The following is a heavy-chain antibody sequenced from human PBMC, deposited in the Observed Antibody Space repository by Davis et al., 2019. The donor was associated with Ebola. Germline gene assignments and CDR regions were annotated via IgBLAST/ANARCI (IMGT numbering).Heavy chain of an antibody. CDR2: IYTGDSDT. CDR3: ARHRRAAGYFDY. V-gene: IGHV5-51*01. D-gene: IGHD6-13*01. J-gene: IGHJ4*02. CDR1: GNSFTSHW. Sequence: KVSCKDSGNSFTSHWIGWVRQMPGKGLDWMGIIYTGDSDTRYSPSFQGQVTISADKSISTAYLQWSSLKASDTAMYYCARHRRAAGYFDYWGQGTLVTVSS.